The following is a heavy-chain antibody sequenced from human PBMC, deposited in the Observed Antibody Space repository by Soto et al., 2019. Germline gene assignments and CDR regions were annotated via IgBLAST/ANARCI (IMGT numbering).Heavy chain of an antibody. V-gene: IGHV1-2*02. Sequence: GASVKVSCKASGYAFIGYYIHWVRQAPGQGLEWMGWINPNSGGTNYAQKLQGRVTMTRDTSISTVSMDLSSLRSDDTAVYYCARAFCSTITCYGWFDPWGQGTLVTVSS. D-gene: IGHD2-2*01. J-gene: IGHJ5*02. CDR3: ARAFCSTITCYGWFDP. CDR2: INPNSGGT. CDR1: GYAFIGYY.